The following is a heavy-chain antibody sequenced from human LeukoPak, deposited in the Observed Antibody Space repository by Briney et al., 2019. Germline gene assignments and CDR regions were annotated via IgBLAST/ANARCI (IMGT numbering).Heavy chain of an antibody. J-gene: IGHJ4*02. CDR1: GGSISTSNW. CDR2: IYHSGST. CDR3: ARKGYNYGRFDY. D-gene: IGHD5-18*01. V-gene: IGHV4-4*02. Sequence: SETLSLTCAVSGGSISTSNWWNWVRQPPGKGLEWIGEIYHSGSTNYNPSLKSRISISVDKSKNQFSLKLSSVTAADTAVYYCARKGYNYGRFDYWGQGTLVTVSS.